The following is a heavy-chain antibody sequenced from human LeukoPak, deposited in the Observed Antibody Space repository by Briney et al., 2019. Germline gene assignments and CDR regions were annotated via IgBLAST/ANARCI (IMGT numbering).Heavy chain of an antibody. V-gene: IGHV4-34*01. D-gene: IGHD4-17*01. CDR1: GGSFSGYH. J-gene: IGHJ2*01. CDR3: ARVGDYVTTFGYFDL. CDR2: INHSGST. Sequence: SETLSLTCAVYGGSFSGYHWSWIRQSPGKGLEWIGEINHSGSTNYNPSLKSRVTISVDTSKNQFSLKLSSVTAADTAVYYCARVGDYVTTFGYFDLWGRGTLVTVSS.